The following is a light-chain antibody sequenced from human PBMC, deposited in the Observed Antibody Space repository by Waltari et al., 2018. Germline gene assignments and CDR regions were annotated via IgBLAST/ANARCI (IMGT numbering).Light chain of an antibody. Sequence: DIQMTQSPSSLSASVGDRVTITCQASQDISTYLNWYQQKPGKAPKLLIYDVSNLEKGVPSGFSGGGSETDFSFTISSLQSEDIATYYCQQYEDVPYTFGQGTKLMIK. CDR2: DVS. CDR1: QDISTY. CDR3: QQYEDVPYT. J-gene: IGKJ2*01. V-gene: IGKV1-33*01.